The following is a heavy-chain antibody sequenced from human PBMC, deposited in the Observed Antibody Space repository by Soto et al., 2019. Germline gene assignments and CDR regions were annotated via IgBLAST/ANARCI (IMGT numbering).Heavy chain of an antibody. CDR3: AKDSGGTMVRGAPNY. D-gene: IGHD3-10*01. V-gene: IGHV3-30*18. J-gene: IGHJ4*02. CDR2: ISYDGSNK. Sequence: QVQLVESGGGVVQPGRSLRLSCAASGFTFSSYGMHWVRQAPGKGLEWVAVISYDGSNKYYADSVKGRFTISRDNSKNTLYLQMNSLRAEDTAVYYCAKDSGGTMVRGAPNYWGQGTLVTVSS. CDR1: GFTFSSYG.